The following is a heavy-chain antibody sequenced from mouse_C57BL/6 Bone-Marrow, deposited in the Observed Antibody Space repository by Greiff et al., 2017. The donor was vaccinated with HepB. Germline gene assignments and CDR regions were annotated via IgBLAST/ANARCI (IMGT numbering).Heavy chain of an antibody. Sequence: QVQLQQSVAELVRPGASVKMSCKASGYTFTSYNMHWVKQTPRQGLEWIGAIYPGNGDTSYNQKFKGKATLTVDKSSSTAYMQLSSLTSEDSAVYFCAKGVLYSNSFAYWGQGTLVTVSA. D-gene: IGHD2-5*01. J-gene: IGHJ3*01. CDR2: IYPGNGDT. CDR3: AKGVLYSNSFAY. V-gene: IGHV1-12*01. CDR1: GYTFTSYN.